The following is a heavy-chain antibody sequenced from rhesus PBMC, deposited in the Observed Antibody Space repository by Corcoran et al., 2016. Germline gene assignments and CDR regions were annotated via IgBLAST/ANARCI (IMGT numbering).Heavy chain of an antibody. J-gene: IGHJ4*01. V-gene: IGHV4-65*01. CDR2: ISGSSGST. CDR1: GGSVSSSNW. Sequence: QVQLQESGPGLVKPSETLSLTCAVSGGSVSSSNWWSWIRQPPGKGLEWIGYISGSSGSTHYNPSLKCRVNMSTGTSKKQFSLRLSSVTAADTAVYYCASGPANFDYWGQGVLVTVSS. D-gene: IGHD6-19*01. CDR3: ASGPANFDY.